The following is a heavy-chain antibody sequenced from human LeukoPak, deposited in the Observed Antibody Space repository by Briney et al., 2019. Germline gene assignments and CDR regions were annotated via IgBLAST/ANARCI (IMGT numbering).Heavy chain of an antibody. J-gene: IGHJ4*02. CDR1: GYTFTSYD. CDR3: ARKSTPSSGWTPFDY. Sequence: ASVKVSCKASGYTFTSYDINWVRQATGQGLEWMGWMNPNRDNTGSAQKFQGRVSMTRNTSISTAYMELSSLRSEDTAVYYCARKSTPSSGWTPFDYWGQGTLVTVSS. V-gene: IGHV1-8*01. D-gene: IGHD6-19*01. CDR2: MNPNRDNT.